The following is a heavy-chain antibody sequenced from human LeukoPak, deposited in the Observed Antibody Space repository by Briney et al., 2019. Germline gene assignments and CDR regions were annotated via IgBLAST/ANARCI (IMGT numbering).Heavy chain of an antibody. CDR2: IKQDGSEK. D-gene: IGHD3-22*01. J-gene: IGHJ6*02. Sequence: GGSLRLSCAASGFTFSTHWMTWVRQAPGKGLEWVANIKQDGSEKYYLDSVKGRFTISRDNAKNSLYLQMNSLRAEDTAVYYCAKAHSYYDSSGYYYYYGMDVWGQGTTVTVSS. CDR3: AKAHSYYDSSGYYYYYGMDV. CDR1: GFTFSTHW. V-gene: IGHV3-7*01.